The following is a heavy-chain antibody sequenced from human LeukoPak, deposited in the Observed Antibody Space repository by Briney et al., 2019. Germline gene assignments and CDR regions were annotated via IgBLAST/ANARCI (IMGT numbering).Heavy chain of an antibody. CDR2: ISYDGRDI. CDR1: GFSLTTFD. Sequence: PGRSLRLSCAASGFSLTTFDIHWVRQAPGKGLEWVALISYDGRDIYYLDSVEGRFTISRDNSKNTVYLQMNSLRHEDTGVYYCAKPSKDDNASWYYYFDSWGQGTLVTVSS. V-gene: IGHV3-30*18. D-gene: IGHD6-13*01. CDR3: AKPSKDDNASWYYYFDS. J-gene: IGHJ4*02.